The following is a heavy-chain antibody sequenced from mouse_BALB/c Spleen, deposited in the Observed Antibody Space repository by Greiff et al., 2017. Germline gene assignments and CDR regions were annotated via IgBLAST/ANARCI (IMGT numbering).Heavy chain of an antibody. V-gene: IGHV5-9-4*01. Sequence: EVKLMESGGGLVKPGGSLKLSCAASGFTFSSYAMSWVRQSPEKRLEWVAEISSGGSYTYYPDTVTGRFTISRDNAKNTLYLEMSSLRSEDTAMYYCARDGDGNYPFAYWGQGTLVTVSA. J-gene: IGHJ3*01. CDR1: GFTFSSYA. CDR2: ISSGGSYT. D-gene: IGHD2-1*01. CDR3: ARDGDGNYPFAY.